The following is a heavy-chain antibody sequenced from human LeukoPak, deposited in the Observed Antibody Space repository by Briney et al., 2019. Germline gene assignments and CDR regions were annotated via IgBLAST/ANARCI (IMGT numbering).Heavy chain of an antibody. CDR3: ARLGGSYAVDY. CDR2: IYYSGST. D-gene: IGHD1-26*01. CDR1: GGSISSSSYY. J-gene: IGHJ4*02. Sequence: KPSETLSLTCTVSGGSISSSSYYWGWIRQPPGKGLEWIGSIYYSGSTYYNPTLKSRVTISVDTSKNQFSLKLSSVTAADTAVYYCARLGGSYAVDYWGQGTLVTVSS. V-gene: IGHV4-39*01.